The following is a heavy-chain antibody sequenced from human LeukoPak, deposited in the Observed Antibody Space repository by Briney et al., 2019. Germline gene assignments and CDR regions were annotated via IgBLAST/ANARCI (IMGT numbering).Heavy chain of an antibody. D-gene: IGHD4-17*01. V-gene: IGHV3-74*01. CDR3: ARASPASYGDFDI. CDR1: GFTFSSYW. Sequence: PGGSLRLSCAASGFTFSSYWMHWVRRGPGKGLVWVSRIKTDGSSTNYADSVKGRFTISRDNAKDTLYLQMNSLRVEDTAVYYCARASPASYGDFDIWGQGTMVTVSS. CDR2: IKTDGSST. J-gene: IGHJ3*02.